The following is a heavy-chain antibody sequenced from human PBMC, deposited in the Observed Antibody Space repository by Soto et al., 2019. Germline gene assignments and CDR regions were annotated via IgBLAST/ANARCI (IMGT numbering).Heavy chain of an antibody. CDR3: ARVGSCLDY. CDR1: GDSITSNYW. J-gene: IGHJ4*02. Sequence: QVHLQESGPGLVKPSGTLSLTCAVSGDSITSNYWWSWVRQPPGRGLEWIGEISHSGNTNYNPSLKSRVTISVDKSKNQLSLTLTSVTAADTAVYYCARVGSCLDYWGQGTLVTVSS. CDR2: ISHSGNT. D-gene: IGHD6-13*01. V-gene: IGHV4-4*02.